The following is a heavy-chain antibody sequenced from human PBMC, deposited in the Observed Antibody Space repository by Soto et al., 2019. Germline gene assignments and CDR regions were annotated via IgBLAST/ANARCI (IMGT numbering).Heavy chain of an antibody. Sequence: GASVKVSCKASGYTFTGYYMHWVRQAPGQGLEWMGWINPNSGGTNYAQKFQGWVTMTRDTSISTAYMELSRLRSDDTAVYYCARGGPLSPYYFDYWGQGTLVTVSS. CDR3: ARGGPLSPYYFDY. CDR1: GYTFTGYY. CDR2: INPNSGGT. V-gene: IGHV1-2*04. J-gene: IGHJ4*02.